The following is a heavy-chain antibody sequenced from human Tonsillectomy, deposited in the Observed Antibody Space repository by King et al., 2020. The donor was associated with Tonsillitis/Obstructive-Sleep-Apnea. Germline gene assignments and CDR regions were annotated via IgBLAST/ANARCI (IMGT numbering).Heavy chain of an antibody. CDR2: IYPGDSDT. J-gene: IGHJ4*02. D-gene: IGHD5-24*01. CDR3: ATEIRDGYNSGGFDY. CDR1: GYSFTTYW. V-gene: IGHV5-51*01. Sequence: VQLVQSGAEVKKPGESLKISCKGSGYSFTTYWIGWVRQMPGKGLEWMGIIYPGDSDTRYSPSFQGQVTISADKSISTAYLQWSSLKASGTAMYYCATEIRDGYNSGGFDYWGQGTLVTVSS.